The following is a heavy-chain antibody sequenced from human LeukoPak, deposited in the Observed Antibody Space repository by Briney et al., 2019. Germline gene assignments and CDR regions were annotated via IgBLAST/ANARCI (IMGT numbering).Heavy chain of an antibody. D-gene: IGHD3-22*01. CDR3: AASPDCYDSSGYSYYFDC. Sequence: SVKVSCKASGFTFTSSAVQWVRQARGQRLEWIGWIVVGSGNTNYAQKFQERVTITRDMSTSTAYMELSSLRSEDTAVYYCAASPDCYDSSGYSYYFDCWGQGTLVTVSS. V-gene: IGHV1-58*01. CDR2: IVVGSGNT. CDR1: GFTFTSSA. J-gene: IGHJ4*02.